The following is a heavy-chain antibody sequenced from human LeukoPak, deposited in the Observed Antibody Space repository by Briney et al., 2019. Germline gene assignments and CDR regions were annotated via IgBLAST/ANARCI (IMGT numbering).Heavy chain of an antibody. Sequence: YPSETLSLTCTLSGGSISIYYWSCIRQPPRKGLEWIGYIHYRGSTNYNPSLKSRVTISVDTSKNQFSLKLSSLTAADTAVYYCARSVLGYSYGLHIDYWGQGTLVTVSS. D-gene: IGHD5-18*01. J-gene: IGHJ4*02. CDR1: GGSISIYY. V-gene: IGHV4-59*01. CDR3: ARSVLGYSYGLHIDY. CDR2: IHYRGST.